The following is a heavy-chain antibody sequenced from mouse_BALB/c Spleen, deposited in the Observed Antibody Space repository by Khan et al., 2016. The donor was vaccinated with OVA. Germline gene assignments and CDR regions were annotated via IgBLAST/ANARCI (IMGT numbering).Heavy chain of an antibody. Sequence: EVELVESGGDLVEPGGSLKLSCAASGFTFSTYGMSWVHQTPDKRLEWVATISTGGHYTYYPDSVRGRFTISRDNAKNTLYLQMTSLKSEDTAMFYCARLAYYYDSEGFAYWGQGTLVTVSA. CDR2: ISTGGHYT. CDR1: GFTFSTYG. J-gene: IGHJ3*01. V-gene: IGHV5-6*01. D-gene: IGHD1-1*01. CDR3: ARLAYYYDSEGFAY.